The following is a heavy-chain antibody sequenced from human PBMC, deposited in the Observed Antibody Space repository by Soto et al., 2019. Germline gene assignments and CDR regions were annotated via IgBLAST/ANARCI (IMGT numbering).Heavy chain of an antibody. D-gene: IGHD2-8*01. V-gene: IGHV3-30*18. CDR2: ISYDGSNK. Sequence: GGSLRLSCAASGFTFSSYGMHWVRQAPGKGLEWVAVISYDGSNKYYADSVKGRFTISRDNSKNTLYLQMNSLRAEDTAVYYCAKVIGYCTNGVCYNYYYYGMDVWGQGTTVTVSS. J-gene: IGHJ6*02. CDR1: GFTFSSYG. CDR3: AKVIGYCTNGVCYNYYYYGMDV.